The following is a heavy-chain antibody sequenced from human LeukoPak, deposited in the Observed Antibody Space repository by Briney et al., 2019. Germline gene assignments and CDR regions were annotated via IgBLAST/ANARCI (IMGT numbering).Heavy chain of an antibody. V-gene: IGHV1-2*02. D-gene: IGHD5-24*01. J-gene: IGHJ4*02. CDR1: GYTFTGYY. CDR2: INPNSGGT. CDR3: ARVSSLGLHPDY. Sequence: ASVKVSCKASGYTFTGYYMHWVRQAPGQGLEWMGWINPNSGGTNYAQKFQGRVTMTRDTSISTAYMELSRLRSDDTAVYYCARVSSLGLHPDYWGQRTPVTVSS.